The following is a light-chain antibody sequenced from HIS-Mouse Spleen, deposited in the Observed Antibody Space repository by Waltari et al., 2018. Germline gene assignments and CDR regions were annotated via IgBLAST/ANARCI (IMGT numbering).Light chain of an antibody. J-gene: IGKJ4*01. V-gene: IGKV4-1*01. CDR1: QSVLYSANNKKY. Sequence: DIVMTQAPDSLAVSLGERATINCKSSQSVLYSANNKKYLAWYQQKPGQPPRLLIYWASTRETGAPDRFSGSGSGTDFSLTISSLQAEDVAVYYCQQYYSTPRTFGGGTKVEIK. CDR2: WAS. CDR3: QQYYSTPRT.